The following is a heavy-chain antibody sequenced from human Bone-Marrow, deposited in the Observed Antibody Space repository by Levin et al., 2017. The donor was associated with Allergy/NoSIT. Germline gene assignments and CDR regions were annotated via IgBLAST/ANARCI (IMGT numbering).Heavy chain of an antibody. J-gene: IGHJ5*02. D-gene: IGHD4-17*01. CDR3: ARDFNSGDYVGWFDP. V-gene: IGHV4-59*01. Sequence: PSETLSLTCAVSGASISGFFWNWIRQPPGKGLEWIGYISHTGRAYYIPSLKSRVAMSVDTSKNQFSLKLASVTAADTAVYFCARDFNSGDYVGWFDPWGQGILVTVSS. CDR1: GASISGFF. CDR2: ISHTGRA.